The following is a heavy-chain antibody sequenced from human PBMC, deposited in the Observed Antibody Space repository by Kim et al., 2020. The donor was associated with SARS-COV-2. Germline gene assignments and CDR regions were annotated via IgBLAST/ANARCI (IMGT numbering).Heavy chain of an antibody. V-gene: IGHV7-4-1*02. CDR1: GYTFTSYG. J-gene: IGHJ6*02. CDR2: INTNTGNP. CDR3: ARDLHIVTTTTSESGCSSASCYPIDLSDHGLDV. D-gene: IGHD2-15*01. Sequence: ASVKVSCKASGYTFTSYGMNWVRQAPGQGLEWMGWINTNTGNPTNAQGFTGRFVFSLDTSVSTTYLQISSLKAEDTAVYYCARDLHIVTTTTSESGCSSASCYPIDLSDHGLDVWGQGTTVTVSS.